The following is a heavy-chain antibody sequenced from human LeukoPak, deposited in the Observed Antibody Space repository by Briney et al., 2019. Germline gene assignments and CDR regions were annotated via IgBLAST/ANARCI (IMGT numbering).Heavy chain of an antibody. CDR1: GYTFTNYD. CDR2: MNPNSGNT. V-gene: IGHV1-8*01. Sequence: ASVKVSCKASGYTFTNYDINWLRQATEQGLEWMGWMNPNSGNTGYAQKFQGRVTMTRNTSISTAYMELSSLRSEDTAVYYCARAGRSMGVLSLDGYWGQGTLVTVSS. J-gene: IGHJ4*02. CDR3: ARAGRSMGVLSLDGY. D-gene: IGHD3-16*01.